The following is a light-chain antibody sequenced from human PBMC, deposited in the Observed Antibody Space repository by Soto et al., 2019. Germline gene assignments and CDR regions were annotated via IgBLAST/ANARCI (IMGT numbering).Light chain of an antibody. CDR2: GAS. CDR1: QSVSSSY. J-gene: IGKJ5*01. Sequence: EIVLPQSPATLSLSPGERATLSCRASQSVSSSYLAWYQQKPCQAPRLLIYGASNRATGVSARFSGRASGTEYTLTISRLQSEDFAVYYCQQYDSAAITFGQGTRLQIK. CDR3: QQYDSAAIT. V-gene: IGKV3-20*01.